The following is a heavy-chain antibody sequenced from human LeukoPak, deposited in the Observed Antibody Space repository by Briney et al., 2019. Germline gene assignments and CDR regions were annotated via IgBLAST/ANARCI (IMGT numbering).Heavy chain of an antibody. CDR1: GFTFSSYS. CDR3: ARESYLYYYDSSGYYNWFDP. J-gene: IGHJ5*02. Sequence: GGSLRLSCAASGFTFSSYSMNWVRQTPGKGLEWVSSISSSSSYIYYADSVKGRFTISRDNAKNSLYLQMNSLRAEDTAVYYCARESYLYYYDSSGYYNWFDPWGQGTLVTVSS. V-gene: IGHV3-21*01. CDR2: ISSSSSYI. D-gene: IGHD3-22*01.